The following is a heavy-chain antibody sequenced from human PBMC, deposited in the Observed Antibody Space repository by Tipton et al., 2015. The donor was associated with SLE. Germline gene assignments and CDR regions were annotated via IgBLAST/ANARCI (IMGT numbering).Heavy chain of an antibody. Sequence: TLSLTCAVYDGSLSGYYWSWIRRPPGKGLEWIGEITHSGKTNYNPSLKSRVTISVDTSRNQFSLNLNTVTAADTAVYYCTRGGRGDGANPFDPWGQGTLVTVSS. D-gene: IGHD4/OR15-4a*01. CDR2: ITHSGKT. CDR1: DGSLSGYY. CDR3: TRGGRGDGANPFDP. J-gene: IGHJ5*02. V-gene: IGHV4-34*01.